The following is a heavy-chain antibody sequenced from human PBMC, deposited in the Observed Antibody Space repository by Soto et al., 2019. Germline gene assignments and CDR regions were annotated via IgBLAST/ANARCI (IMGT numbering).Heavy chain of an antibody. D-gene: IGHD4-17*01. Sequence: QITLKESGPTLVKPTQTLTLTCTFSGFSLSTSGVGVGWIRQPPGKALEWLALIYWDDDKRYSPSLKSRLTITKDTAKNQVVLTMTNMDPVDTATYYCARDYGENWFDPWGQGTLVTVSS. CDR3: ARDYGENWFDP. CDR1: GFSLSTSGVG. V-gene: IGHV2-5*02. CDR2: IYWDDDK. J-gene: IGHJ5*02.